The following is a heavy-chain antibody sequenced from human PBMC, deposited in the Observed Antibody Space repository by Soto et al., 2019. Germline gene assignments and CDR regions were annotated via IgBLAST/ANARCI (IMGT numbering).Heavy chain of an antibody. D-gene: IGHD2-21*01. J-gene: IGHJ6*02. CDR1: GYSFTSYW. CDR3: GRLVMATRRGYYGMDV. V-gene: IGHV5-10-1*01. Sequence: EVQLVQSGAEVKKPGESLRISCKGSGYSFTSYWISWVRQMPGKGLEWMGRIDPSDSYTNYSPSFQGHVTISADKSISTVSLQWSSLKASETARYYCGRLVMATRRGYYGMDVWGQGTTVTVSS. CDR2: IDPSDSYT.